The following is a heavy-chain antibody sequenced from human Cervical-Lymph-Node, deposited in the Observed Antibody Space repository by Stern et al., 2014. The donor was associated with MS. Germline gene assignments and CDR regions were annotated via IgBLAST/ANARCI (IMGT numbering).Heavy chain of an antibody. Sequence: QVQLVESGAEVKKPGSSVKVSCKASGGTFSSYAIRWVRQAPGQGLEWMGGIIPIFGRANYAQKFQGRVTITADESTSTAYMELSSLRSEDTAVYYCARGWSYDILTGYSYWGQGTLVTVSS. V-gene: IGHV1-69*01. CDR2: IIPIFGRA. CDR1: GGTFSSYA. CDR3: ARGWSYDILTGYSY. D-gene: IGHD3-9*01. J-gene: IGHJ4*02.